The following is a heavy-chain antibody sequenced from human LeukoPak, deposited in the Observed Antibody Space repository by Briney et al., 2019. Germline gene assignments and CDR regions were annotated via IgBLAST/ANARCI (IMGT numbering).Heavy chain of an antibody. CDR2: IYYSGST. Sequence: SETLSLTCTVSGGSISSSSYYWGWIRQPPGKGLEWIGSIYYSGSTYYNPSLKSRVTISVDTSKNQFSLKLKSVTAADTAVYYCARARLRDAFDIWAQGTMVTVSS. J-gene: IGHJ3*02. V-gene: IGHV4-39*01. D-gene: IGHD2-15*01. CDR3: ARARLRDAFDI. CDR1: GGSISSSSYY.